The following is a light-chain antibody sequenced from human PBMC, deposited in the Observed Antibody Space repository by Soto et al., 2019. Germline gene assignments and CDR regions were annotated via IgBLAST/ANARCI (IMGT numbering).Light chain of an antibody. Sequence: DIVLTQSPGTPSLSPGERATLSCRASQSVSSNYLAWYQQKPGQTPKVLIYRASTRATGIPDRFSGSGSGTDFTLTISRLEAEDFAVYYCQQYGSSPLTFGGGTKVDIK. V-gene: IGKV3-20*01. CDR3: QQYGSSPLT. CDR1: QSVSSNY. J-gene: IGKJ4*01. CDR2: RAS.